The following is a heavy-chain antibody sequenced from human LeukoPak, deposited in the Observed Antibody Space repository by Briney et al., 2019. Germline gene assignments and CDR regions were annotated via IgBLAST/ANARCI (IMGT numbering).Heavy chain of an antibody. D-gene: IGHD6-19*01. CDR1: GGSISSYY. CDR2: IYYSGST. CDR3: ARASVKVAGTGFDH. J-gene: IGHJ4*02. Sequence: PSETLSLTCTVSGGSISSYYWSWIRQPPGKGLEWIGYIYYSGSTNYNPSLKSRVTISVDTSKNQFSLKLSSVTAADTAVYYCARASVKVAGTGFDHWGQGTLVTVSS. V-gene: IGHV4-59*01.